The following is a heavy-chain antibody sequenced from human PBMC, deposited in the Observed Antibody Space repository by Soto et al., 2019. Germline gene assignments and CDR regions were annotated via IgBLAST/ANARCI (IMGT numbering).Heavy chain of an antibody. CDR2: IYETGKS. J-gene: IGHJ3*01. CDR1: GDSISSGGSS. V-gene: IGHV4-30-2*01. CDR3: ARGTQYFFDASGFLTGPHFAFDL. D-gene: IGHD3-22*01. Sequence: QMQLQESGSGLVKPSQTLSLTCGVSGDSISSGGSSWNWIRQPPGKGLEWIGYIYETGKSYYNPSLRSRATISVDRSSNQFSLKVTSVTAADTAVYYCARGTQYFFDASGFLTGPHFAFDLWGQGTMVTVSS.